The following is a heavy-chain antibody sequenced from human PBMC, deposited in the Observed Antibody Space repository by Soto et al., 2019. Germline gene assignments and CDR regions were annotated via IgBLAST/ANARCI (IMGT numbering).Heavy chain of an antibody. CDR1: GFSLSTTRVG. CDR3: AHTLVAGLGYYFDY. D-gene: IGHD6-19*01. Sequence: QITLKESGPTLVKPTQTLTLTCTFSGFSLSTTRVGVGWIRQPPGKALEWLALFYWDDDKRYSPFLKSRLTLTKDTSKIQVVLTMTNMDPMDTSTYFCAHTLVAGLGYYFDYWGQGTLVTVSS. J-gene: IGHJ4*02. CDR2: FYWDDDK. V-gene: IGHV2-5*02.